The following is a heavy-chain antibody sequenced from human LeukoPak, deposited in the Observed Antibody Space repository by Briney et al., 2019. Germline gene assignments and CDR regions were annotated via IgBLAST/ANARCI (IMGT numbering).Heavy chain of an antibody. J-gene: IGHJ4*02. CDR1: GGSFSGYY. CDR2: INHSGST. Sequence: SETLSLTCAVYGGSFSGYYWSWIRQPPGKGLEWIGEINHSGSTNYNPSLKSRVTISVDTSKNQFSLKLSSVTAADTAVYYCARGGDRRGYSYGFDYWGQGTLVTVSS. V-gene: IGHV4-34*01. CDR3: ARGGDRRGYSYGFDY. D-gene: IGHD5-18*01.